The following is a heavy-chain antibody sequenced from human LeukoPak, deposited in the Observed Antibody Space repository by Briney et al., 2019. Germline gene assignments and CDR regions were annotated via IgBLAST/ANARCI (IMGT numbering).Heavy chain of an antibody. Sequence: KAGGSLRLSCAASGFTFSSYSMNWVRQAPGKGLEWVSSISSSSSYIYYADSVKGRFTISRDNAKNSLYLQMNSLRAEDTAVYYCARLGYSYGPGHYWGQGTLVTVSS. J-gene: IGHJ4*02. CDR1: GFTFSSYS. V-gene: IGHV3-21*01. CDR2: ISSSSSYI. D-gene: IGHD5-18*01. CDR3: ARLGYSYGPGHY.